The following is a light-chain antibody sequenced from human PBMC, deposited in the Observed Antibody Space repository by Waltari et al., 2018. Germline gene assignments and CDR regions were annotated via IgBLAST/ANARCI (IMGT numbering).Light chain of an antibody. J-gene: IGKJ2*01. V-gene: IGKV1-39*01. CDR3: QQSYSTPMYT. CDR1: QSISSY. CDR2: AAS. Sequence: SSLSASVGDSVTITCRASQSISSYLNWYQQKPGKAPKLLIYAASSLQSGVPSRFSGSGSGTDFTLTISSLQPEDFATYYCQQSYSTPMYTFGQGTKLEIK.